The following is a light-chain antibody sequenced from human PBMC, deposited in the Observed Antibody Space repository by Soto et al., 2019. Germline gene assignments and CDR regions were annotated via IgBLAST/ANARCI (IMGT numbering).Light chain of an antibody. CDR1: SNDVGGYNY. J-gene: IGLJ2*01. CDR3: CSHADTQTLV. Sequence: QSALTQPRSVSASLGQSVTISCTGTSNDVGGYNYVSWYQQHPGKAPKLMIYDVTKRPSGVPDRFSGSKSGNTASLTISGLQAEDEADYYCCSHADTQTLVFGGGTQLTVL. CDR2: DVT. V-gene: IGLV2-11*01.